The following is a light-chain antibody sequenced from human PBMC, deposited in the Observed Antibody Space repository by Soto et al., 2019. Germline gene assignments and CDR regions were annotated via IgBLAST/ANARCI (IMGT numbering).Light chain of an antibody. J-gene: IGKJ2*01. CDR3: QQRSNWPMYT. V-gene: IGKV3-11*01. CDR1: QSVSSY. CDR2: DAS. Sequence: EIVLTQSPATLSLSPGERATLSCRASQSVSSYLAWYQXXXXXAPRLLIYDASNRATGIPARFSGSGSGTDFTLTISSLEPEDFAVYYCQQRSNWPMYTFGQGTKLEIK.